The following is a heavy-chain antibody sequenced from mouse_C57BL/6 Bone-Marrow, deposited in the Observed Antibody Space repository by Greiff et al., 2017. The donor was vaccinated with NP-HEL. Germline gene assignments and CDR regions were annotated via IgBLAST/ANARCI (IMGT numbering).Heavy chain of an antibody. J-gene: IGHJ4*01. V-gene: IGHV1-59*01. CDR3: ARRGEFITTVDVTMDY. CDR1: GYTFTSYW. D-gene: IGHD1-1*01. CDR2: IDPSDSYT. Sequence: VQLQQPGAELVRPGTSVKLSCKASGYTFTSYWMHWVKQRPGQGLEWIGVIDPSDSYTNYNQKFKGKATLTVDTSSSTAYMQLSSLTSEDSAVYYCARRGEFITTVDVTMDYWGQGTSVTVSS.